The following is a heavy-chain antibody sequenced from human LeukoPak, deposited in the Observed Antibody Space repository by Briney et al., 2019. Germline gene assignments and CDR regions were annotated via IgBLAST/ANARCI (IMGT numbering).Heavy chain of an antibody. V-gene: IGHV3-7*01. CDR3: ARDGSGWSVY. Sequence: GGSLRLSCAASGFTFSGYWMSWLRQAPGKGLEWVANIKQDGTEKYYVDSVKGRFIISRDNAKNSLYLQMNSLRAEDTAVYYCARDGSGWSVYRGQGTLVTVSS. J-gene: IGHJ4*02. D-gene: IGHD6-19*01. CDR1: GFTFSGYW. CDR2: IKQDGTEK.